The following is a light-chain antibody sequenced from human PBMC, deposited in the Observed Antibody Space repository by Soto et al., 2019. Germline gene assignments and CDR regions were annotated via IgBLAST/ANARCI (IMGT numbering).Light chain of an antibody. CDR2: GAS. V-gene: IGKV3-15*01. J-gene: IGKJ3*01. CDR1: QSISSN. CDR3: QQYNNWPTFS. Sequence: EIVMTQSPATLSVSPGERATLSCRASQSISSNLAWYQQKPGQAPRLLIFGASTRATGIPARFSGSGSGTDFTLTNSSLQSEDFAVYYCQQYNNWPTFSFGPGTKVDIK.